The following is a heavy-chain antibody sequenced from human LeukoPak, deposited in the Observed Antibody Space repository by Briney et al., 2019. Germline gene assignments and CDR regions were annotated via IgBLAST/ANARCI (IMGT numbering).Heavy chain of an antibody. J-gene: IGHJ2*01. CDR3: ARGKTNRYFDL. Sequence: SETLSLTCTVSGGGLSYYWGWIRQPPGKGLEWIGTIFYSGNTYYNPSLKSRVTMSIDTSKKQFSLNLTSVTAADTAVYYCARGKTNRYFDLWGRGTLVTVSS. CDR2: IFYSGNT. D-gene: IGHD1-1*01. V-gene: IGHV4-39*07. CDR1: GGGLSYY.